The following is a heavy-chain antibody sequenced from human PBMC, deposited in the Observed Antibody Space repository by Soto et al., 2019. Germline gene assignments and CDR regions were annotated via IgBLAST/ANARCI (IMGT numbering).Heavy chain of an antibody. CDR2: INPNSGGT. J-gene: IGHJ4*02. D-gene: IGHD6-19*01. Sequence: ASVKVSCKASGYTFTGYYMHWVRQAPGQGLEWMGWINPNSGGTNYAQKFQGWVTMTRDTSISTAYMELSRLRSDDTAVYYCARDWEDSSGWPAYYFDYWGQGTLVTVSS. V-gene: IGHV1-2*04. CDR1: GYTFTGYY. CDR3: ARDWEDSSGWPAYYFDY.